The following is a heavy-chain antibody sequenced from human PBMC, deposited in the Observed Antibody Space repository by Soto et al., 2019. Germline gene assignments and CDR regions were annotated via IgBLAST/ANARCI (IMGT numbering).Heavy chain of an antibody. D-gene: IGHD3-3*01. CDR3: ARDQVITIFCLDLPRPPSAFLI. J-gene: IGHJ1*01. Sequence: ASVKVSCKASGYTFTSYAMHWVRQAPGQRLEWMGWINAGNGNTKYSQKFQGRVTITRDTSASTAYMELSSLRSEDTAVYYCARDQVITIFCLDLPRPPSAFLIWGQ. CDR1: GYTFTSYA. V-gene: IGHV1-3*01. CDR2: INAGNGNT.